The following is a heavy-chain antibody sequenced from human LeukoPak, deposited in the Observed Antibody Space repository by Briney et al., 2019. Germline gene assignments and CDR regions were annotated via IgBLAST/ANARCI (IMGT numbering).Heavy chain of an antibody. D-gene: IGHD1-26*01. Sequence: GGSLRLSCAASGFTFSSYWMSWVRQAPGKGLEWVANIKQDGSEKYYVDSVKGRFTISRDNAKNSLYLQMNSLRAEDTAVYYCARVLVGATYAFDIWGQGTMVTVSS. CDR1: GFTFSSYW. CDR3: ARVLVGATYAFDI. J-gene: IGHJ3*02. CDR2: IKQDGSEK. V-gene: IGHV3-7*01.